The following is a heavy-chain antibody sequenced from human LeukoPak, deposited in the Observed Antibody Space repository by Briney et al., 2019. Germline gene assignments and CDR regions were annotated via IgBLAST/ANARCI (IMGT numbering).Heavy chain of an antibody. J-gene: IGHJ4*02. CDR3: ARGGIGDAEMATITGY. CDR2: INPNSGGT. V-gene: IGHV1-2*02. D-gene: IGHD5-24*01. CDR1: GYTFTGYY. Sequence: GASVKVSCKASGYTFTGYYMHWVRQAPGQGLEWMGWINPNSGGTNYAQKFQGRVTMTRDTSISTAHMELSRLRSDDTAVYYCARGGIGDAEMATITGYWGQGTLVTVSS.